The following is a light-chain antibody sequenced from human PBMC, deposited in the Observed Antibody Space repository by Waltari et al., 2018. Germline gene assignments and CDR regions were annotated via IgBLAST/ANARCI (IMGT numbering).Light chain of an antibody. V-gene: IGKV3-11*01. CDR3: QQRSTWPILT. CDR1: QSVSSY. CDR2: DAS. Sequence: EIGLIKTPATLAVSPGERATRSCRASQSVSSYLGWYQQKPGQAPRLLIYDASTRATGVPGRFSGSGSGTDFTLTISSLEPEDFAIYYCQQRSTWPILTFGGGTKVEIK. J-gene: IGKJ4*01.